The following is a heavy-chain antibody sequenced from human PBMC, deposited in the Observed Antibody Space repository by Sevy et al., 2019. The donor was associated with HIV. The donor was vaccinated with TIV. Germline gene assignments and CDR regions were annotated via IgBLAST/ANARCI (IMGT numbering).Heavy chain of an antibody. Sequence: GGSLRLSCAASGFTFSNYGIHWVRQAPGKGVEWVAFIRYDGSNEYYVDSVKGRFTISRDNSKSTLYLQMNSLSAEDTAVYYCAKDRKVLLVVYAIPLDALDIWGQGTMVTVSS. CDR2: IRYDGSNE. J-gene: IGHJ3*02. CDR1: GFTFSNYG. V-gene: IGHV3-30*02. CDR3: AKDRKVLLVVYAIPLDALDI. D-gene: IGHD2-8*02.